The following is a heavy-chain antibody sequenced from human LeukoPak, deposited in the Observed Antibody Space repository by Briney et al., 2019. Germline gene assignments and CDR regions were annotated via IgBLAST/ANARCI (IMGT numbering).Heavy chain of an antibody. CDR1: GYRFTTYW. Sequence: GESLKIFCKGSGYRFTTYWISWVRQMPGKGLEWMGRIYPSDSYTKYSPSFQGHVTISGDKSISTAYLQWSSLKASDSAIYYCARSGIVGDANSGQIDYWGQGTLVTVSS. J-gene: IGHJ4*02. CDR2: IYPSDSYT. D-gene: IGHD1-26*01. V-gene: IGHV5-10-1*01. CDR3: ARSGIVGDANSGQIDY.